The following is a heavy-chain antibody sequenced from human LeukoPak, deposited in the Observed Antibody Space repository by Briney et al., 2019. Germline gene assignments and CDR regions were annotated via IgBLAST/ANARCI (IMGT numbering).Heavy chain of an antibody. D-gene: IGHD4-23*01. J-gene: IGHJ4*02. CDR3: AKGTHDYGGNSEYYFDY. CDR2: ISWNSGSI. Sequence: PGGSLRLSCAASGFTFDDYAMHWVRHAPGKGPEWVSGISWNSGSIGYADSVKGRFTISRDNAKNSLYLQMNSLRAEDMALYYCAKGTHDYGGNSEYYFDYWGQGTLVTVSS. CDR1: GFTFDDYA. V-gene: IGHV3-9*03.